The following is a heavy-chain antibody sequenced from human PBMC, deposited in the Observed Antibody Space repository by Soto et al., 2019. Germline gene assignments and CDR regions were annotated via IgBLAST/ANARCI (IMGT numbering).Heavy chain of an antibody. CDR1: GGPITTTTW. CDR2: LHHDGTT. CDR3: STLTTSYTCGV. J-gene: IGHJ6*02. Sequence: QVQLQESGPGLVKPSETLSLTCAVSGGPITTTTWWAWVRLPPGKGLEWIGELHHDGTTNYNPSPDSPITMSLAKSNTPFSLKLPSVTAADTAIYYCSTLTTSYTCGVWGRGTTVTVSS. D-gene: IGHD1-1*01. V-gene: IGHV4-4*02.